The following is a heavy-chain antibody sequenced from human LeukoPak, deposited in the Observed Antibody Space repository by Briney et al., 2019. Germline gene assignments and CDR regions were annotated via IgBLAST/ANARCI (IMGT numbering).Heavy chain of an antibody. V-gene: IGHV1-69*05. CDR1: GGTFSSYA. Sequence: ASVKVSCKASGGTFSSYAISWVRQAPGQGLGWMGGIIPIFGTANYAQKFQGRVTITTDESTSTAYMELSSLRSEDTAVYYCARAMALQKDDAFDIWGQGTMVTVSS. CDR3: ARAMALQKDDAFDI. CDR2: IIPIFGTA. J-gene: IGHJ3*02. D-gene: IGHD4-11*01.